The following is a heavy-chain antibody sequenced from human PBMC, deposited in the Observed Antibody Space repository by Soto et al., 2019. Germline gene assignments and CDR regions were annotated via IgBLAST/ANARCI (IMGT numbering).Heavy chain of an antibody. J-gene: IGHJ4*02. D-gene: IGHD5-18*01. CDR3: ARHGYSHGGGYFDS. V-gene: IGHV3-66*04. Sequence: EVQLVESGGGLVQPGGSLRLSCAASGFTVSSNYMSWVRQAPGKGLEWVSVIYSGGSAYYADSVKGRFTISRDNSKSTLYLQMTPLRAEDTAVYYCARHGYSHGGGYFDSWGQGPLVTVSS. CDR2: IYSGGSA. CDR1: GFTVSSNY.